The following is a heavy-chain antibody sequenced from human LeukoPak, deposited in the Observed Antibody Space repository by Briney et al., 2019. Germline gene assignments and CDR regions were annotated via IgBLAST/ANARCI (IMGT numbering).Heavy chain of an antibody. D-gene: IGHD3-16*02. CDR3: AKSLGVGGYTRYKGFDQ. V-gene: IGHV3-23*01. CDR1: GFTFNSFA. CDR2: ISGSDGSS. J-gene: IGHJ4*02. Sequence: QPGGSLRLSCAASGFTFNSFAMNWVRQAPGKGLGWVSSISGSDGSSHYADFVKGRFTISRDNSKNTLHLQMSSLRAEDTAVYYCAKSLGVGGYTRYKGFDQWGQGTPVTVSS.